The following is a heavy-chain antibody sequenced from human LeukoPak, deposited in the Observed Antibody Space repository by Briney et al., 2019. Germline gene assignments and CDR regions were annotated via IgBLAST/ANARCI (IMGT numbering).Heavy chain of an antibody. CDR1: GASITSYY. V-gene: IGHV4-59*08. CDR3: ARHTHYYYTSGTYFPYFDS. J-gene: IGHJ4*02. Sequence: SETLSLTCTVSGASITSYYWSWIRQPPGKGLEWIGYIYYSGSADYNPSLKSRVTISVDTSKNQFSLKLSSVTAADTAVYYCARHTHYYYTSGTYFPYFDSWGQGTLVTVSS. CDR2: IYYSGSA. D-gene: IGHD3-22*01.